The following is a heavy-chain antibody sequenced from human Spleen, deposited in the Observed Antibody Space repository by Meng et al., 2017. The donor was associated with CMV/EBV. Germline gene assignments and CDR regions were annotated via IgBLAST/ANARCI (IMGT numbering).Heavy chain of an antibody. D-gene: IGHD3-3*01. CDR1: GFTLRSYW. J-gene: IGHJ4*02. Sequence: EVQLGESGGGLVQPGGSLRLSCAVSGFTLRSYWMHWVRQAPGKGLEWVSRIDIDGRDITYADSVKGRFTISRDTAKNTLYLEMNSLRVEDTAVYYCATCFWSGYCFDYWGQGTLVTVSS. V-gene: IGHV3-74*03. CDR3: ATCFWSGYCFDY. CDR2: IDIDGRDI.